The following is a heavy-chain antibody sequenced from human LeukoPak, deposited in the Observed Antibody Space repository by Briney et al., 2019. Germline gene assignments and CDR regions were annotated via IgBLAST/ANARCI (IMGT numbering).Heavy chain of an antibody. V-gene: IGHV1-24*01. CDR1: GYTLTSYG. J-gene: IGHJ5*02. CDR2: FDPEDGET. Sequence: ASVKVSCKASGYTLTSYGISWVRQAPGKGLEWMGGFDPEDGETIYAQKFQGRVTMTEDTSTDTAYMELSSLRSEDTAVYYCATVGGTTIAVAGTRWFDPWGQGTLVTVSS. CDR3: ATVGGTTIAVAGTRWFDP. D-gene: IGHD6-19*01.